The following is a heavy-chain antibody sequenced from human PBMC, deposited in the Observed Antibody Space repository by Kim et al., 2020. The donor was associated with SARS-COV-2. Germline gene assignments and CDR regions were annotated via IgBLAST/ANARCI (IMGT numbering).Heavy chain of an antibody. CDR2: IYYSGST. CDR1: GGSISSSSYY. Sequence: SETLSLTCTVSGGSISSSSYYWGWIRQPPGKGLEWIGSIYYSGSTYYNPSLKSRVTISVDTSKNQFSLKLSSVTAADTAVYYCARLIFRWFDPWGQGTL. D-gene: IGHD3-3*01. V-gene: IGHV4-39*01. CDR3: ARLIFRWFDP. J-gene: IGHJ5*02.